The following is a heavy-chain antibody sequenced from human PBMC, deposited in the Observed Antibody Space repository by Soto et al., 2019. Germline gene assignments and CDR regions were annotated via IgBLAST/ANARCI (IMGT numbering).Heavy chain of an antibody. D-gene: IGHD6-13*01. CDR2: IYTSGST. CDR1: GGSISIYY. Sequence: SETLSLTCTVSGGSISIYYWSWIRQPAGKGLEWIGRIYTSGSTNYNPSLKGRVTMSVDTSKNQFSLKLSSVTAADTAVYYCAREKEYSSSPRGRFDPWGQGTLVTVSS. J-gene: IGHJ5*02. CDR3: AREKEYSSSPRGRFDP. V-gene: IGHV4-4*07.